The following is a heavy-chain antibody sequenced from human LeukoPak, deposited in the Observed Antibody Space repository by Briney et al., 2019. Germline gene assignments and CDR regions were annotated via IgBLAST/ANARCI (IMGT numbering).Heavy chain of an antibody. V-gene: IGHV4-34*01. CDR2: INHSGST. D-gene: IGHD3-9*01. CDR1: GGSFSGYY. CDR3: AEIFDRGTPSGDYYYYMDV. Sequence: PSETLSLTCAVYGGSFSGYYWSWIRQPPGKGLEWIGEINHSGSTNCNPSLKSRVTISVDTSKNQFSLKLSSVTAADTAVYYCAEIFDRGTPSGDYYYYMDVWGKGTTVTVSS. J-gene: IGHJ6*03.